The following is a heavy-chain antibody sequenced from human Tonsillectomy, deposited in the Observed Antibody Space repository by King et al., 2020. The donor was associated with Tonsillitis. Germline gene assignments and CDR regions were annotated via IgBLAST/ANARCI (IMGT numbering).Heavy chain of an antibody. CDR2: IYDSGST. J-gene: IGHJ5*02. V-gene: IGHV4-59*01. Sequence: LQLQESGPGLVKPSETLSLTCTVSGDSISTYYWSWIRQPPGKGLEWIGYIYDSGSTNYNPSLKSRVTISVDTSKNQFSLKLSPVTAADTAVYYCARVDDILTGSNNWFDPWGQGTLVTVSS. CDR1: GDSISTYY. CDR3: ARVDDILTGSNNWFDP. D-gene: IGHD3-9*01.